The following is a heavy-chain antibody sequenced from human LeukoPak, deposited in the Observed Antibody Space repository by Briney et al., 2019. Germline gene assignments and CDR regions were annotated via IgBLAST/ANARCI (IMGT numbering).Heavy chain of an antibody. D-gene: IGHD1-26*01. Sequence: HPGGSLRLSCAAPGFTFSSYWMSWVRQAPGKGLEWVANIKQDGSEKYYVDSVKGRFTISRDNAKNSLYLQMNSLRVEDTAVYYCARGSGSYRYYFDYWGQGTLVTVSS. J-gene: IGHJ4*02. CDR3: ARGSGSYRYYFDY. V-gene: IGHV3-7*01. CDR2: IKQDGSEK. CDR1: GFTFSSYW.